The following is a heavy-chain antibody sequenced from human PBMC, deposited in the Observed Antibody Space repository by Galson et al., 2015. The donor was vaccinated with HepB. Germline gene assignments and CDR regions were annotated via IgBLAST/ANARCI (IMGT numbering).Heavy chain of an antibody. V-gene: IGHV3-33*08. CDR3: ARGQQLAYYFDY. CDR2: IWYDGSNK. J-gene: IGHJ4*02. D-gene: IGHD6-13*01. Sequence: SLRLSCAASGFTFSSYGMHWVRQAPGKGLEWVAVIWYDGSNKYYADSVKGRFTISRDNSKNTLYLQMNSLRAEDTAVYYCARGQQLAYYFDYWGQGTLVTVSS. CDR1: GFTFSSYG.